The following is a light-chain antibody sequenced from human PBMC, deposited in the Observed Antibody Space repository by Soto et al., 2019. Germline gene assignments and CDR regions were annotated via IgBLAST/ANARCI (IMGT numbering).Light chain of an antibody. Sequence: NFMLTQPHSVSESPGKTVTISCTRSGGSIASGYVQWYQQRPGSAPTTVIYEDNQRPSGVPDRFSGSIDRSSNSASLTIFGLKTEDEADYYCQSYHSSTPYVFGTGTKLTVL. CDR3: QSYHSSTPYV. J-gene: IGLJ1*01. V-gene: IGLV6-57*03. CDR2: EDN. CDR1: GGSIASGY.